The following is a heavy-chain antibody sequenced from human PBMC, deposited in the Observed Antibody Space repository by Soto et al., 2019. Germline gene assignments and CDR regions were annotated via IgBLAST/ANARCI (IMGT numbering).Heavy chain of an antibody. CDR2: ISGGNT. Sequence: EVQLLESGGGLVQPGGSLRLSCAASGFTFSNYGMSWVRQAPGKGLEGVSSISGGNTFYAGSVKGRFTIYRDNSKNTLYLQMNSLTAEDTAVYYCAKAPSSDCNSGACSLRSWGQGTLVTVSS. V-gene: IGHV3-23*01. CDR1: GFTFSNYG. J-gene: IGHJ5*02. CDR3: AKAPSSDCNSGACSLRS. D-gene: IGHD2-21*01.